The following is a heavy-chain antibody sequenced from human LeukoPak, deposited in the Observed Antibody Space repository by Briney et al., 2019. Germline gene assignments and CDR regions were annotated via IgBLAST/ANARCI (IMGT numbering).Heavy chain of an antibody. CDR2: INPNSGGT. CDR3: ARESPYCSGGSCYSSSDYGMDV. V-gene: IGHV1-2*02. D-gene: IGHD2-15*01. J-gene: IGHJ6*02. Sequence: ASVKVSCKASGYTFTGYYMHWVRQAPGQGLEWIGWINPNSGGTNYAQKFQGRLTMTRGTSITTAYMEVSRLRSDDTAVYYCARESPYCSGGSCYSSSDYGMDVWGQGTTVTVSS. CDR1: GYTFTGYY.